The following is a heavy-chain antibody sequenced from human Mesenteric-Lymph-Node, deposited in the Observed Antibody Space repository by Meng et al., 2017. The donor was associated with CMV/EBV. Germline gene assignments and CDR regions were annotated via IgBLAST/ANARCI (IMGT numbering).Heavy chain of an antibody. J-gene: IGHJ6*02. CDR2: IYPGDSDI. Sequence: GGSLRLSCKGSGYSFTSYWIGWVRQMPGKGLEWMGIIYPGDSDIRYSPSFQGQVTISADKSISTAYLQWSSLKASDTAMYYCARQPHGGSSSTYYYYGMDVWGQGTTVTVSS. CDR1: GYSFTSYW. D-gene: IGHD6-6*01. V-gene: IGHV5-51*01. CDR3: ARQPHGGSSSTYYYYGMDV.